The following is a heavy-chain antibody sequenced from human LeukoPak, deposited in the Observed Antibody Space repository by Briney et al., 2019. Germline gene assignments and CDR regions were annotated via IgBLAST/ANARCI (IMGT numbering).Heavy chain of an antibody. CDR1: GFTFSSYE. Sequence: GGSLRLSCAASGFTFSSYEMNCVRQAPGKGLEWVSYISSSGSTIYYADSVKGRFTISRDNAKNSLYLQMNSLRAEDTAVYYCARDLVIRLNYWGQGTLVTVSS. D-gene: IGHD2/OR15-2a*01. V-gene: IGHV3-48*03. CDR3: ARDLVIRLNY. CDR2: ISSSGSTI. J-gene: IGHJ4*02.